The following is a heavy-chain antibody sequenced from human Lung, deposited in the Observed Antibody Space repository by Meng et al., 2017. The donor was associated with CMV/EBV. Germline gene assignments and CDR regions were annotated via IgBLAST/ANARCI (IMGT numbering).Heavy chain of an antibody. CDR2: ITSSSSYI. V-gene: IGHV3-21*01. D-gene: IGHD3-22*01. Sequence: RFTYSRYSMNWVRQAPGKGLEWVSSITSSSSYIYYADSVKGRFTTSRDNARNSLYLQMTSLRAEDTAVYYCARDSGAYYDSSGFHFGGQGTLVTVSS. CDR1: RFTYSRYS. CDR3: ARDSGAYYDSSGFHF. J-gene: IGHJ4*02.